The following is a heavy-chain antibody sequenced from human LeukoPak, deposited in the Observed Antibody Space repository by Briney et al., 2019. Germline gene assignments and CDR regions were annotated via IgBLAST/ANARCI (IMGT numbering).Heavy chain of an antibody. CDR1: GFTFSPYG. J-gene: IGHJ6*02. CDR2: ISYDGSNK. D-gene: IGHD2-2*01. CDR3: AGGYCSSTSCRYGYYYYYGMDV. V-gene: IGHV3-30*03. Sequence: GGSLRLSCAASGFTFSPYGMHWVRQAPGKGLEWVAVISYDGSNKYYADSVKGRFTISRDNSKNTLYLQMNSLRAEDTAVYYCAGGYCSSTSCRYGYYYYYGMDVWGQGTTVTVSS.